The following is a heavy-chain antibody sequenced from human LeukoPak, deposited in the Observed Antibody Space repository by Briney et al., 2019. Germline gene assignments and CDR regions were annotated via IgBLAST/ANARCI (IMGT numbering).Heavy chain of an antibody. CDR3: ARGLFLWYFDL. D-gene: IGHD2-21*01. V-gene: IGHV3-23*01. J-gene: IGHJ2*01. CDR1: GFTIMNSA. Sequence: GGSLRLSCAASGFTIMNSAMNWVRQAPGKGLEWVSAINGTAIDTDYADSVKGRFTISRDNSKNTLYLQMNSLRADDTAVYYCARGLFLWYFDLWGRGTLVTVSS. CDR2: INGTAIDT.